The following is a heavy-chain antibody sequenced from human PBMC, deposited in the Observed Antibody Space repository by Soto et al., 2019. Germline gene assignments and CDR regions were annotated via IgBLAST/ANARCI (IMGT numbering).Heavy chain of an antibody. J-gene: IGHJ3*02. CDR1: GGSISSGGYY. V-gene: IGHV4-31*03. CDR2: IYYSGST. D-gene: IGHD6-6*01. CDR3: ARAHIAARVGDAFDI. Sequence: SEILSLTCTVSGGSISSGGYYWSWIRQHPGKGLEWIGYIYYSGSTYYNPSLKSRVTISVDTPKNQFSLKLSSVTAADTAVYYCARAHIAARVGDAFDIWGQGTMVTVSS.